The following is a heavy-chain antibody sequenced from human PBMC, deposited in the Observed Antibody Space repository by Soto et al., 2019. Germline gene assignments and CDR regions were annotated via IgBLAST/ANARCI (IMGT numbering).Heavy chain of an antibody. D-gene: IGHD4-17*01. V-gene: IGHV3-33*01. CDR2: IWYDGSNK. J-gene: IGHJ4*02. CDR3: ARERPIGDYHFDY. Sequence: GGSLRLSCAASGFTFCSYGMPWVRQAPGKGLEWVAVIWYDGSNKYYADSVKGRFTISRDNSKNTLYLQMNSLRAEDTAVYYCARERPIGDYHFDYWGQGTLVTVSS. CDR1: GFTFCSYG.